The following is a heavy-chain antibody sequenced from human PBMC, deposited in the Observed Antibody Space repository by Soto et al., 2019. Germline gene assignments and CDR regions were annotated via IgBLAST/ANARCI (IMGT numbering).Heavy chain of an antibody. CDR1: GFTFSSYA. Sequence: GGSLRLPCAASGFTFSSYAMSWVRQAPGKGLEWVSAISGSGGSTYYADSVKGRFTISRDNSKNTLYLQMNSLRAEDTAVYYCAKVKREGSSWYFDYWGQGTLVTVSS. CDR2: ISGSGGST. CDR3: AKVKREGSSWYFDY. D-gene: IGHD6-13*01. V-gene: IGHV3-23*01. J-gene: IGHJ4*02.